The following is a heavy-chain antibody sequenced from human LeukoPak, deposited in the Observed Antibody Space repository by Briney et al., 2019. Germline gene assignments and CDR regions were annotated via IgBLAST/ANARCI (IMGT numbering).Heavy chain of an antibody. Sequence: KPSETLSLTCSVSGGPMDNYYWSWIRQPPGKGLEWIGYIYYSGSTNYNPSLKSRVTISVDTSKNQFSLKLSSVTAADTAVYYCARDEGGGSYQFDPWGQGTLVTVSS. CDR3: ARDEGGGSYQFDP. CDR2: IYYSGST. J-gene: IGHJ5*02. V-gene: IGHV4-59*01. CDR1: GGPMDNYY. D-gene: IGHD1-26*01.